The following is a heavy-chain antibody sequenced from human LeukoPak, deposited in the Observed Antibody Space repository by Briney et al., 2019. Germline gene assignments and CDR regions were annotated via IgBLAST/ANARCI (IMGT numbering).Heavy chain of an antibody. Sequence: NPGGSLRLSCKASGFIFTSYAMNWVRQAPGKGLEWISSITTRGNDIYTAGSLTGRFTTSRDKDKVFLYLQMNNLRPEDSAVYDCARDKRRWLHSNYHYFYMDVWGKGATVIVSS. V-gene: IGHV3-21*06. D-gene: IGHD5-24*01. CDR1: GFIFTSYA. CDR3: ARDKRRWLHSNYHYFYMDV. CDR2: ITTRGNDI. J-gene: IGHJ6*03.